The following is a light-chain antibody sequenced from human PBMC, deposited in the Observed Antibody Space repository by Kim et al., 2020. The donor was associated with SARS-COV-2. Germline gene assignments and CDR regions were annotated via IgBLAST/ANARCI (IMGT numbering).Light chain of an antibody. CDR3: SSYTSSSTLDVV. J-gene: IGLJ2*01. Sequence: QSALTQPASVSGSPGQSITISCTGTSSDVGGYNYVSWYQQHPGKAPKLMIYDVSNRPSGVSNGFSGSKSGNTASLTISGLQAEDEADYYCSSYTSSSTLDVVFGGGTQLTVL. CDR1: SSDVGGYNY. V-gene: IGLV2-14*03. CDR2: DVS.